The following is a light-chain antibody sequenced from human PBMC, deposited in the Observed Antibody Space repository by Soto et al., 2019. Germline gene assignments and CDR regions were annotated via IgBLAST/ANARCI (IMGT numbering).Light chain of an antibody. CDR1: QSVSSN. Sequence: EIVMTQSPATLSVSPGERATLSCRASQSVSSNLAWYQQKPGQAPRLLIYGASTRATGIPARFSGSGSGTEFTLTNSSLQSEDFAVYYCQLYNNWPLTFGQGTRLEIK. V-gene: IGKV3-15*01. CDR3: QLYNNWPLT. CDR2: GAS. J-gene: IGKJ5*01.